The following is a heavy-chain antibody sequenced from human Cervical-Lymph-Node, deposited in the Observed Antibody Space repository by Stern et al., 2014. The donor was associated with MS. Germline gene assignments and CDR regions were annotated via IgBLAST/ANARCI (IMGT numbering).Heavy chain of an antibody. CDR3: LRDGGDY. Sequence: EVQLVESGGALVKPGGSLRLSCAVSGFTLSTHAVNWVRQAPGQGLERGSFVRSSSAYIYYADSVKGRFTIYRDNAKNSLYLQMNSLRVDDTAMYYCLRDGGDYWGQGTLVTVSS. J-gene: IGHJ4*02. CDR2: VRSSSAYI. V-gene: IGHV3-21*01. D-gene: IGHD3-16*01. CDR1: GFTLSTHA.